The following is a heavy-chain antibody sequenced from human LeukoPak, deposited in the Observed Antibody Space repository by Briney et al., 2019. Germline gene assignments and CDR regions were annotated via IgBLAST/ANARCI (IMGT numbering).Heavy chain of an antibody. D-gene: IGHD6-13*01. CDR2: IYYSGST. CDR1: GGSISSSNHY. Sequence: SSETLSLTCTVSGGSISSSNHYWAWIRQPPGKRLEWNGSIYYSGSTFYSPSLKSRVTISVDTSKNQFSLKLSSVTAADTAVYYCAREEASAGDYWGQGTLVTVSS. J-gene: IGHJ4*02. CDR3: AREEASAGDY. V-gene: IGHV4-39*01.